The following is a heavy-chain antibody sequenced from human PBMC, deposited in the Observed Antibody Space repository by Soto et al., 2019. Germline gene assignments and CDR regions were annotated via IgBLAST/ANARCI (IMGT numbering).Heavy chain of an antibody. D-gene: IGHD2-15*01. V-gene: IGHV3-23*01. CDR2: ISGSGGRS. J-gene: IGHJ1*01. Sequence: GGSLRLSCAASGFTFSNYAMTWVRQGPGKGLEWVSGISGSGGRSYYADSVKGRFTISRDNSKSTLYLQMNSLRAEDTAVYYCAKAFFVCSTATPHYSLSRGQAPLVT. CDR1: GFTFSNYA. CDR3: AKAFFVCSTATPHYSLS.